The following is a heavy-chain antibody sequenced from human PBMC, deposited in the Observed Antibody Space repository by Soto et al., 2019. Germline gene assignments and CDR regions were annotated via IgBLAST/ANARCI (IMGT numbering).Heavy chain of an antibody. J-gene: IGHJ6*02. Sequence: GGSLKLSCAASGFSSGKFAMNWVRASPGKGLGWVSGIIDSGHNVIYADSVRGRFTITRDNPKSTLYLQMNRLTVDDSAVYYCATQLVDVWGQGTTVTVSS. CDR1: GFSSGKFA. CDR2: IIDSGHNV. V-gene: IGHV3-23*01. CDR3: ATQLVDV.